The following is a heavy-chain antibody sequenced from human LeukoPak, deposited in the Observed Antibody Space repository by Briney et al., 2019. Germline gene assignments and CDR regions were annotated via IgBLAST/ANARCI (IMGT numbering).Heavy chain of an antibody. CDR1: GFTVSSNY. CDR2: ISGSGGST. D-gene: IGHD5-24*01. J-gene: IGHJ3*02. CDR3: AKDLGRWLQFGDAFDI. V-gene: IGHV3-23*01. Sequence: GGSLRLSCAASGFTVSSNYMSWVRQAPGKGLEWVSAISGSGGSTYYADSVKGRFTISRDNSKNTLYLQMNSLRAEDTAVYYCAKDLGRWLQFGDAFDIWGQGTMVTVSS.